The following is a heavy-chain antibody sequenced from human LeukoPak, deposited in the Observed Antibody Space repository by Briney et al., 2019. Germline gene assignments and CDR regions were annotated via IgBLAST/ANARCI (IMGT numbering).Heavy chain of an antibody. CDR1: GGSISRYY. J-gene: IGHJ4*02. CDR2: IYTSGTT. D-gene: IGHD1-26*01. Sequence: SETLSLTCTVSGGSISRYYWSWIRQPAGKGLEWIGRIYTSGTTNYNPSLKSRVTMSVDTSKNQFSLKLSSVTAADTAVYYCARGGSYQGAYDYWGQGTLVTVSS. CDR3: ARGGSYQGAYDY. V-gene: IGHV4-4*07.